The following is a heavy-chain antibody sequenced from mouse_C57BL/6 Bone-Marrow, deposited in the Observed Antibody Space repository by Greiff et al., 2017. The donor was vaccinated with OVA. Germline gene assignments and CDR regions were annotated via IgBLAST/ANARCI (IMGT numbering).Heavy chain of an antibody. V-gene: IGHV5-2*01. J-gene: IGHJ3*01. CDR3: ARQSLTGTWFAY. D-gene: IGHD4-1*01. Sequence: EVHLVESGGGLVQPGESLKLSCESNEYEFPSHDMSWVRKTPEKRLELVAAINSDGGSTYYPDTIERRFIISRDNTKKTLYLQMSSLRSEDTALYYCARQSLTGTWFAYWGQGTLVTVSA. CDR1: EYEFPSHD. CDR2: INSDGGST.